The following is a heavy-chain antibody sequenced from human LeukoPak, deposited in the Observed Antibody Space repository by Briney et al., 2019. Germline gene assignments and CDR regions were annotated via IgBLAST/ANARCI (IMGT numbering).Heavy chain of an antibody. CDR3: ARRAGAYSHPYDY. CDR1: GYTFTGYY. CDR2: INPNSGGT. J-gene: IGHJ4*02. V-gene: IGHV1-2*02. Sequence: ASVKVSCKASGYTFTGYYMHWVRQAPGHALEWMGWINPNSGGTNYAQKFQGRVTMTRDTSISTAYMELSRLRSDDTAVYYCARRAGAYSHPYDYWGQGTLVTVSS. D-gene: IGHD4/OR15-4a*01.